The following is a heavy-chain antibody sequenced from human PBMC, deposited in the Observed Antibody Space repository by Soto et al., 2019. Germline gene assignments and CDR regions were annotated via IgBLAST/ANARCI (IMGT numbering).Heavy chain of an antibody. D-gene: IGHD1-26*01. J-gene: IGHJ4*02. CDR1: GFTFSSYG. Sequence: QVQLVESGGGVVQPGRSLRLSCAASGFTFSSYGMHWVRQAPGKGLEWVAVISYDGSNKYYADSVKGRFTISRDNSKNTLYLQMNSLRGEDTAVYYCATEGDGSSFDSWGQGTLVTVSS. V-gene: IGHV3-30*03. CDR3: ATEGDGSSFDS. CDR2: ISYDGSNK.